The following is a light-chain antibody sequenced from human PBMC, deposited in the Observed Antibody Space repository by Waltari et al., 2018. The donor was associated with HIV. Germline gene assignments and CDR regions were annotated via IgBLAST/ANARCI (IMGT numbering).Light chain of an antibody. CDR3: QAWDSGTIV. J-gene: IGLJ3*02. CDR2: QDT. V-gene: IGLV3-1*01. Sequence: SYDLTQPPSVSVSSGQTATVTCSGVNLGHKYVSWYQQRSGQSPVLVIYQDTKTPPGIPERFFGSTSENTATLTISESQPLDEAQYSCQAWDSGTIVFGGGTSLTVL. CDR1: NLGHKY.